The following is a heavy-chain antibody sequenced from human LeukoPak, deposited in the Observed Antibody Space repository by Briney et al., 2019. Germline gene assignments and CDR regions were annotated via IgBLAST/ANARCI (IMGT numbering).Heavy chain of an antibody. CDR1: GFTFSSYG. V-gene: IGHV3-30*18. Sequence: GGSLRLSCAASGFTFSSYGMHWVRQAPGKGLEWVAVISYHGSNKYYADSVKGRFTISRDNSKSTLYLQMSSLRSEDTAVYYCAKRGLYYYYTMDAWGQGTAVTVSS. J-gene: IGHJ6*02. CDR2: ISYHGSNK. CDR3: AKRGLYYYYTMDA.